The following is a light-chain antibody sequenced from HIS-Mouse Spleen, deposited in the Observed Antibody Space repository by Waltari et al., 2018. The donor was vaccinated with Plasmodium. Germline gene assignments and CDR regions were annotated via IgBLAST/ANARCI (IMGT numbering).Light chain of an antibody. CDR3: QTWGTGIWV. CDR1: SGHSSYA. Sequence: QLVLTQSPSASASLGASVQHTCTLSSGHSSYAITWHQPQPEKGHRYLMKLNSDGSHSKGDGIPDRFSGSSSGAERYLTISSLQSEDEADYYCQTWGTGIWVFGGGTKLTVL. V-gene: IGLV4-69*01. CDR2: LNSDGSH. J-gene: IGLJ3*02.